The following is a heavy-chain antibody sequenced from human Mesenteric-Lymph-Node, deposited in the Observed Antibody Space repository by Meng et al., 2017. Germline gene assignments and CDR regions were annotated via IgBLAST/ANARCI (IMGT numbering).Heavy chain of an antibody. CDR3: ATGRYDFWSGPPPPHYYYYGMDV. Sequence: SVKVSCKASGGTFSSYTISWVRQAPGQGLEWMGRIIPILGIANYAQKFQGRVTMTEVTSTDTAYMELSSLRSEDTAAYYCATGRYDFWSGPPPPHYYYYGMDVWGQGTTVTVSS. J-gene: IGHJ6*02. V-gene: IGHV1-69*02. CDR2: IIPILGIA. D-gene: IGHD3-3*01. CDR1: GGTFSSYT.